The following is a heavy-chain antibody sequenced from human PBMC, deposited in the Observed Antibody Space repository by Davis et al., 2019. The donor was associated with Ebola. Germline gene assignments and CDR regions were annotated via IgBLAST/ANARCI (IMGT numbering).Heavy chain of an antibody. CDR2: IWYDGSNK. CDR1: GFTFSSYW. J-gene: IGHJ5*02. D-gene: IGHD1-26*01. V-gene: IGHV3-30-3*01. Sequence: PGGSLRLSCAASGFTFSSYWMSWVRQAPGKGLEWVAVIWYDGSNKYYADSVKGRFTISRDNSKNTLYLQMNSLRAEDTAVYYCARECCREGGWFDPWGQGTLVTVSS. CDR3: ARECCREGGWFDP.